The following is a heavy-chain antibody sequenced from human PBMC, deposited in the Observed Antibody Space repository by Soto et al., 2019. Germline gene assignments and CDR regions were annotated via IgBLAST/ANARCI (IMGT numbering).Heavy chain of an antibody. Sequence: PGGSLRLSCAASGFTFDDYGIIWVRQAPGKGLEWVSGINWNAGSTGHADSVKGRFTISRDNAKNSLYLQMNSLRAEDTALYHCARDKDDILTGYYGKGWFDPWGQGTLVTVSS. CDR2: INWNAGST. CDR1: GFTFDDYG. D-gene: IGHD3-9*01. J-gene: IGHJ5*02. CDR3: ARDKDDILTGYYGKGWFDP. V-gene: IGHV3-20*01.